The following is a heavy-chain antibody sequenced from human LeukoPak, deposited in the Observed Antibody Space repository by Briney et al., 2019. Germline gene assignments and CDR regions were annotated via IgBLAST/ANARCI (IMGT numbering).Heavy chain of an antibody. CDR3: ARDDVAAMVGGDY. CDR2: ISSSGSTM. J-gene: IGHJ4*02. D-gene: IGHD5-18*01. V-gene: IGHV3-11*04. Sequence: GGSLRLSCAASGFTFSDYYMSWIRQAPGKGLEWVSYISSSGSTMYYADSVKGRFTISRDNDKNSMYLQMKSLRAEDTAVYYCARDDVAAMVGGDYWGQGTPVTVSS. CDR1: GFTFSDYY.